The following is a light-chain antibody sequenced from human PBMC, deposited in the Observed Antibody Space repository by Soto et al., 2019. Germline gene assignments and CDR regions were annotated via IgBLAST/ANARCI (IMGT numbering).Light chain of an antibody. CDR1: QAISTY. J-gene: IGKJ1*01. CDR3: QQRHNSWT. CDR2: DAS. Sequence: DIQMTQSPSAMSVSIGDRVTITCRASQAISTYLAWFQQKPGKVPTRLIYDASTLQSGVPSRFSGSGSGTDFTLTISSVQPEDFALYYCQQRHNSWTFGQGTKVDIK. V-gene: IGKV1-17*03.